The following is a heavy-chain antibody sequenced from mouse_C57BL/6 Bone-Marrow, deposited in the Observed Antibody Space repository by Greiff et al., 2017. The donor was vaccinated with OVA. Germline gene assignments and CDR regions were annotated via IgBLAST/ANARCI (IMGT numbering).Heavy chain of an antibody. D-gene: IGHD1-1*01. Sequence: QVQLKQSGAELVKPGASVKMSCKASGYTFTTYPIEWMKQNHGKSLEWIGNFHPYNDDTKYNEKFKGKATLTVEKSSSTVYLELSRLTSDDSAVYYCARGRGGSSPCWYFDVWGTGTTVTVSS. V-gene: IGHV1-47*01. J-gene: IGHJ1*03. CDR2: FHPYNDDT. CDR3: ARGRGGSSPCWYFDV. CDR1: GYTFTTYP.